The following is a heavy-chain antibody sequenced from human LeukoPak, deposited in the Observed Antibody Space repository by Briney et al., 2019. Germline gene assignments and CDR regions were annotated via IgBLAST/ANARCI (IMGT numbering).Heavy chain of an antibody. V-gene: IGHV3-48*02. CDR1: GFTFSSYS. Sequence: GGSLRLSCAASGFTFSSYSMNRVRQAPGKGLEWVSYISSSSSTIYYADSVKGRFTISRDNAKNSLYLQMNSLRDEDTAVYYCARDSWGMATNVPKVSGYWGQGTLVTVSS. CDR3: ARDSWGMATNVPKVSGY. CDR2: ISSSSSTI. D-gene: IGHD5-24*01. J-gene: IGHJ4*02.